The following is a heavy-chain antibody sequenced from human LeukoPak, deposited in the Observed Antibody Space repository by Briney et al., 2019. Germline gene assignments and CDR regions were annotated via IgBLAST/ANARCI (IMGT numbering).Heavy chain of an antibody. CDR2: INHSGST. J-gene: IGHJ4*02. CDR1: GGSFSGYY. Sequence: PSETLSLTCAVYGGSFSGYYWSWIRQPPGKGLEWIGEINHSGSTNYNPSLKSRVTISVDTSKNQFSLKLSSVTAADTAVYYCARGGDDCSGGSCPEDNDYWGQGTLVTVSS. CDR3: ARGGDDCSGGSCPEDNDY. D-gene: IGHD2-15*01. V-gene: IGHV4-34*01.